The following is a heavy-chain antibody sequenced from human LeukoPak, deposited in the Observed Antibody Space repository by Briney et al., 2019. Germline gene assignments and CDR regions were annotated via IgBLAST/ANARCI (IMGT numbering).Heavy chain of an antibody. CDR1: GFTFSSYG. J-gene: IGHJ5*02. CDR2: ISGSGGST. Sequence: GGSLRLSCAASGFTFSSYGMSWVRQAPGKGLEWVSAISGSGGSTYYADSVKGRFTISRDNSKNTLYLQMNSLRAEDTAVYYCAKEAYSSSWYPLGYRLDPWGQGTLVTVSS. V-gene: IGHV3-23*01. D-gene: IGHD6-13*01. CDR3: AKEAYSSSWYPLGYRLDP.